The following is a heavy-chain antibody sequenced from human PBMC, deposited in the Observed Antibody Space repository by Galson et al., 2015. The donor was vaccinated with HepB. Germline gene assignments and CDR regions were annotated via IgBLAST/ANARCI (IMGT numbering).Heavy chain of an antibody. J-gene: IGHJ4*02. CDR2: IRHKGYGGTA. CDR1: GFTFGDYA. D-gene: IGHD2-21*01. CDR3: TRESGGDSDY. V-gene: IGHV3-49*03. Sequence: SLRLSCATSGFTFGDYAMSWFRRAPGKGLEWVGFIRHKGYGGTAAYAASVKARFSISRDDSESIAYLQMDSLKTDDTAGYYCTRESGGDSDYWGQGTLVTVSS.